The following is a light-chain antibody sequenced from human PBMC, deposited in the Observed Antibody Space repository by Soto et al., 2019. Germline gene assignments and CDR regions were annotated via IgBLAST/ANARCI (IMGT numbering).Light chain of an antibody. CDR1: QGISGY. CDR3: QQLHSYPPYT. Sequence: DVQLTQSPSFLSASIGDRVTLTCRASQGISGYLAWYQLKPGKAPKLLVYSASTLQSGVPSRFSGRGSGTEFTLTISSLQPEDFATYYCQQLHSYPPYTFGQGTKLEIK. V-gene: IGKV1-9*01. J-gene: IGKJ2*01. CDR2: SAS.